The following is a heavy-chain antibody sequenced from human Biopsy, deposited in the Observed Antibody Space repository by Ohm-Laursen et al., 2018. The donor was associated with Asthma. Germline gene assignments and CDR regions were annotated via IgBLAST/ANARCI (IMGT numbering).Heavy chain of an antibody. Sequence: SLRLSCAASGFTFSRHALHWVRQAPGKGLEWVAGIYYDGSRKYYTESVKGRFTISRDNSKNRLYLEMASLRAEDTAVYYCARVKVIESRGFQNWFDPWGQGTLVHVSS. V-gene: IGHV3-33*01. CDR3: ARVKVIESRGFQNWFDP. J-gene: IGHJ5*02. CDR2: IYYDGSRK. CDR1: GFTFSRHA. D-gene: IGHD3-16*02.